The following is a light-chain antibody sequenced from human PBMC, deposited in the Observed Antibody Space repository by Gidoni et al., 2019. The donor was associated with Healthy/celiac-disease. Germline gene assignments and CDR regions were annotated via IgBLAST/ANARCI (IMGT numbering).Light chain of an antibody. CDR3: QQSYSTPRWT. J-gene: IGKJ1*01. CDR2: DAS. V-gene: IGKV1-39*01. Sequence: DIQMTQSPSSLSASVGDRVTITCRASQSISSYLNWYQQKPGKAPKLLIYDASSLQSGVPSSFSGSGSGTDFTLTISSLQPEYFATYYCQQSYSTPRWTFEQGTKVEIK. CDR1: QSISSY.